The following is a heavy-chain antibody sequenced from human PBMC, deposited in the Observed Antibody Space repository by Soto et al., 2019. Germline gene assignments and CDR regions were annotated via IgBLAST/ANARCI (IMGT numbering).Heavy chain of an antibody. CDR3: AREGLEYSTSGYNWFDP. D-gene: IGHD6-6*01. V-gene: IGHV1-69*13. CDR2: ITPIFGTA. CDR1: GGTFSSYT. J-gene: IGHJ5*02. Sequence: SVKVSCKASGGTFSSYTITWVRQAPGRGLEWIGGITPIFGTANYAQKFQGRVTITADELRSTAYMELSSLRSEDTAVYYCAREGLEYSTSGYNWFDPWGQGTLVTVSS.